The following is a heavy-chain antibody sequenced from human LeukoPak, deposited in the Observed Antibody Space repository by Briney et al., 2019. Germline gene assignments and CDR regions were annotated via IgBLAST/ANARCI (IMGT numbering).Heavy chain of an antibody. V-gene: IGHV3-23*01. CDR2: ISGSGGST. D-gene: IGHD2-2*01. CDR1: GFTFSSYA. Sequence: GASLRLSCAASGFTFSSYAMSWVRQAPGKGLEWVSAISGSGGSTYYADSVKGRFTISRDNSKNTLYLQMNSLRAEDTAVYYCAKDLGYCSSTSCYRNYFDYWGQGTLVTVSS. CDR3: AKDLGYCSSTSCYRNYFDY. J-gene: IGHJ4*02.